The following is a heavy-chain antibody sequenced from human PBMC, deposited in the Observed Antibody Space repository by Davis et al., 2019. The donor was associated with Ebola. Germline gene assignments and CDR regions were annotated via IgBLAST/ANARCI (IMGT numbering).Heavy chain of an antibody. V-gene: IGHV3-48*04. CDR3: AKGGGGLVIRWFDP. J-gene: IGHJ5*02. CDR1: GFTFSSYS. CDR2: ISSSGSTI. D-gene: IGHD6-6*01. Sequence: PGGSLRLSCAASGFTFSSYSMNWVRQAPGKGLEWVSYISSSGSTIYYADSVKGRFTISRDNAKNSLYLQMNSLRAEDTALYYCAKGGGGLVIRWFDPWGQGTLVTVSS.